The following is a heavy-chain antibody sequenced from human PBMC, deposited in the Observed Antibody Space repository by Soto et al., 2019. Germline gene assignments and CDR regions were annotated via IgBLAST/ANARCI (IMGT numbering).Heavy chain of an antibody. CDR2: AYHNGLT. CDR1: GDSVTSNVW. J-gene: IGHJ4*02. D-gene: IGHD6-19*01. V-gene: IGHV4-4*02. CDR3: ARDAAVPGESDRFDY. Sequence: VQLQESGPGLVKPSGTLSLTCAVSGDSVTSNVWWSWVRQPPGKGLEWIGEAYHNGLTDYNPSLKSRVTMSVDTSKNECSLKLTSLTAADTAIYYCARDAAVPGESDRFDYWGQGTLVTVSS.